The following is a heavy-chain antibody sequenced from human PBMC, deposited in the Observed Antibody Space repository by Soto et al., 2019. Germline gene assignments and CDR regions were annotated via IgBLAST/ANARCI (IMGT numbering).Heavy chain of an antibody. CDR1: GFTFSDYY. CDR2: ISSSSTTI. D-gene: IGHD6-13*01. Sequence: GGSLRLSCAASGFTFSDYYMSWIRQAPGKGLEWVSYISSSSTTIYYADSVKGRFTISRDNAKNSLYLQMNSLRAEDTAVYYCARRGATAGRGYYYYGMDVWGQGTTVTVSS. CDR3: ARRGATAGRGYYYYGMDV. V-gene: IGHV3-11*01. J-gene: IGHJ6*02.